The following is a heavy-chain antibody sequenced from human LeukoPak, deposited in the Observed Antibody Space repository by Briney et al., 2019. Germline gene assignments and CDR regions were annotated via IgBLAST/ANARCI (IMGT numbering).Heavy chain of an antibody. J-gene: IGHJ4*02. CDR1: GFTFSGSA. CDR2: IRSKANTYAT. D-gene: IGHD3-22*01. CDR3: TRHNYYEDGFDY. V-gene: IGHV3-73*01. Sequence: GGSLKLSCAASGFTFSGSAMLWVRQASGKGLEWVGRIRSKANTYATAYAAPVKGRFIISRDDSKNTAYLQMNSLKTEDTAVYYCTRHNYYEDGFDYWGQGTLVTVSS.